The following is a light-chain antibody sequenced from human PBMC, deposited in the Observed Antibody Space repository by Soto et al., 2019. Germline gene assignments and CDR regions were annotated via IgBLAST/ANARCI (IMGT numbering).Light chain of an antibody. Sequence: DIVLTQSPATLSLSPGERATLSCRASQSISSYLAWYQHKPGQASRLLISDASNRATGVPARFSGSGSGTDFTLTISSLEPEDFAIYYCQQRSNWPPTFGQGTKLEIK. CDR2: DAS. CDR3: QQRSNWPPT. J-gene: IGKJ2*01. CDR1: QSISSY. V-gene: IGKV3-11*01.